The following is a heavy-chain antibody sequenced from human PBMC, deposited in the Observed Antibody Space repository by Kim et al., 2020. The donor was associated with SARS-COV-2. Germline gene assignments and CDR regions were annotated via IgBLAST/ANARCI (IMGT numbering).Heavy chain of an antibody. CDR1: GYTFTGYY. D-gene: IGHD6-19*01. V-gene: IGHV1-2*06. J-gene: IGHJ4*02. CDR3: ARDGSIAVASTHGDY. CDR2: INTNSGGT. Sequence: ASVKVSCKASGYTFTGYYMYWVRQAPGQGLEWMGRINTNSGGTIYAQKFQGRVIMTRDTSISTAYMELSRLRSDDTAVYYCARDGSIAVASTHGDYWGQGTLVTVSS.